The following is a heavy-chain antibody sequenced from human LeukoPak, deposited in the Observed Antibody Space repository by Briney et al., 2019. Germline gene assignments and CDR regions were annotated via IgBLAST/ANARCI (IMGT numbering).Heavy chain of an antibody. D-gene: IGHD3-10*01. CDR2: ISGSGGST. CDR1: GFTFSSYA. Sequence: GGSLRLSCAASGFTFSSYAMSWVRQAPGKGLEWVSAISGSGGSTYYADSVKGRFTISRDNSKNTLYLRMNSLRAEDTAVYYCASRGAYGSGSYDYWGQGTLVTVSS. V-gene: IGHV3-23*01. CDR3: ASRGAYGSGSYDY. J-gene: IGHJ4*02.